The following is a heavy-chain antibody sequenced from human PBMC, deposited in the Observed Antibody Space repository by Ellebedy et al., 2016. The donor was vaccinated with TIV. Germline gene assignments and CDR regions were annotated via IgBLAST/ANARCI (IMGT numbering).Heavy chain of an antibody. D-gene: IGHD2-8*02. CDR3: ARVTGGLGGAFDI. V-gene: IGHV3-21*01. CDR2: ISSSSSYI. CDR1: GFTFSSYS. Sequence: GESLKISCAASGFTFSSYSLNWVRQAPGKGLEWVSSISSSSSYIYYADSLRGRFTVSRDNAKNSLYLQMNSLRAEDTAVYYCARVTGGLGGAFDIWGQGTMVTVSS. J-gene: IGHJ3*02.